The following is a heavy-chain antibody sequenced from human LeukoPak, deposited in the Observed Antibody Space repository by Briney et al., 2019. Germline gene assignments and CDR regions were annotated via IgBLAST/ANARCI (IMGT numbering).Heavy chain of an antibody. D-gene: IGHD4-11*01. Sequence: GSLRLSCTASGFPFGDYAMSWVRQAPGKGLEWVGFIRSKASGGTTEYTASVKGRFTISRDDSKSIAYLQMNSLITEDTAIYYCTRGYSIDYWGQGTQVTVSS. CDR2: IRSKASGGTT. CDR3: TRGYSIDY. CDR1: GFPFGDYA. V-gene: IGHV3-49*04. J-gene: IGHJ4*02.